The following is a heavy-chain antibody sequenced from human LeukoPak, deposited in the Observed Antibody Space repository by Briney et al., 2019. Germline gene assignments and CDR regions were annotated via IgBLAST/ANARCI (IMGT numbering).Heavy chain of an antibody. D-gene: IGHD2-2*01. CDR1: GFTFSSYS. CDR3: ARDPGVAVPAACDY. J-gene: IGHJ4*02. Sequence: GGSLRLSCAASGFTFSSYSMNWVRQAPGKGLEWVSSISSSSSYIYYADSVKGRFTISRDNAKNSLYLQMNSLRAEDTAVYYCARDPGVAVPAACDYWGQGTLVTVSS. CDR2: ISSSSSYI. V-gene: IGHV3-21*01.